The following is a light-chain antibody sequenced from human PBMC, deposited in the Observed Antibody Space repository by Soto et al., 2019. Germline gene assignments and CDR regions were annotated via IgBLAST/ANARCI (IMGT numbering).Light chain of an antibody. V-gene: IGLV2-14*03. J-gene: IGLJ2*01. Sequence: SVLTQPASVSGSPGQSITISCTGTSSDIGAYHYVSWYQQHPGKVPKLMIYDVSNRPSGVSNRFSGSKSANTASLTISGLQAEDEADYYCSSYTTISTVIFGGGTKVTVL. CDR2: DVS. CDR1: SSDIGAYHY. CDR3: SSYTTISTVI.